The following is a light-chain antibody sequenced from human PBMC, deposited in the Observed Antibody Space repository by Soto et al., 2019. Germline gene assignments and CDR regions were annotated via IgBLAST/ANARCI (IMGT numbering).Light chain of an antibody. CDR1: NSNIGSNY. J-gene: IGLJ1*01. CDR3: AAWDERLSGLV. V-gene: IGLV1-47*01. Sequence: QSVLTQPPSASGTPGQRVTISCSGSNSNIGSNYVNWVQQLPGTAPKLLIYRNNQRPSGVPDRLSGSKSGTSASLAISGHRSEDEADYYCAAWDERLSGLVFATVTKLTVL. CDR2: RNN.